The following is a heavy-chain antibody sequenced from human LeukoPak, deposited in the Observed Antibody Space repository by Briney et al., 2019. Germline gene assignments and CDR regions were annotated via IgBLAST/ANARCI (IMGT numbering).Heavy chain of an antibody. Sequence: GGSLRLSCAASGFTFISYSMHWVRQAPGKGLGWGAVISYEGSSKYYTDSVKGRFTISRDNSKNTLYLQMNSLRAEDTAVYYCAKENTMVRGVIITGYYYGMDVWGQGTTVTVSS. CDR3: AKENTMVRGVIITGYYYGMDV. CDR1: GFTFISYS. D-gene: IGHD3-10*01. V-gene: IGHV3-30*18. CDR2: ISYEGSSK. J-gene: IGHJ6*02.